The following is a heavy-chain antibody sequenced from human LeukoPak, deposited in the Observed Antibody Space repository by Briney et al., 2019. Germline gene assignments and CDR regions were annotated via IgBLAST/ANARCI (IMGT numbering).Heavy chain of an antibody. J-gene: IGHJ3*02. CDR3: ARGLKSHYGAFDI. D-gene: IGHD4-17*01. V-gene: IGHV3-7*04. CDR2: TKQDGSED. CDR1: GFIFGTYG. Sequence: PGGSLRLSWAAAGFIFGTYGMNWVRQAPGEGREWVANTKQDGSEDVYGDSGKGRFSIARGNAKKSMYLQMNSLRAEDTAVYYCARGLKSHYGAFDIWGQGTMVTVSS.